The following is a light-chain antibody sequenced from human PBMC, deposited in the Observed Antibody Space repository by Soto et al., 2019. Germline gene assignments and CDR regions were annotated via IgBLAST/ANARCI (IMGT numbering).Light chain of an antibody. CDR2: RTS. J-gene: IGKJ4*01. Sequence: EIVMTQSPATLSVSPGEGANLSCRASQSISSNLAWYQQKPGQAPRLLMFRTSSRATGFPARFSGSGSGTEFNLTISSLQSEDFGVYYCQQYNNWPRATFGGGTKVDI. CDR3: QQYNNWPRAT. V-gene: IGKV3-15*01. CDR1: QSISSN.